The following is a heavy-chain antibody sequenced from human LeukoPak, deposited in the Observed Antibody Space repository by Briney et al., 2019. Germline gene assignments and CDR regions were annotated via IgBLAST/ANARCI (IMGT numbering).Heavy chain of an antibody. CDR1: GYTLTELS. CDR3: ATDLMKKRYSSRDY. CDR2: FDPEDGET. V-gene: IGHV1-24*01. Sequence: ASVKVSCKVSGYTLTELSMHWVRQAPGKGLEWMGGFDPEDGETIYAQKFQGRVTMTEDTSTDTAYMELSSLRSEDTAVYYCATDLMKKRYSSRDYWGQGTLVNVSS. J-gene: IGHJ4*02. D-gene: IGHD6-13*01.